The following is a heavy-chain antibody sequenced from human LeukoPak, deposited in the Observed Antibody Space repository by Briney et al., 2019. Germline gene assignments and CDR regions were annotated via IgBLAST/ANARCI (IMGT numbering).Heavy chain of an antibody. Sequence: ASVTVSYKASGYTFTSYGFSRVRQAPGQGLEWMGWISAYNGNTNYAQKFQGRVTMTTDTSTSTAYMELRSLRSDDTAVYYCARDSFDFWGQGTLVTVSS. V-gene: IGHV1-18*01. J-gene: IGHJ4*02. CDR3: ARDSFDF. CDR1: GYTFTSYG. CDR2: ISAYNGNT. D-gene: IGHD3-3*01.